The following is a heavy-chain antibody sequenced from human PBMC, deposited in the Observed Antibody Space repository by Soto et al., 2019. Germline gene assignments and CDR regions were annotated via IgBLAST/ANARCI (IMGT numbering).Heavy chain of an antibody. CDR2: VIPLFDTA. V-gene: IGHV1-69*01. Sequence: QVQVVQSGAEVKKPGSSVKVSCKVSGGIFTNNAISWVRQAPGQGLEWLGGVIPLFDTAYYAQIFRGRLMISADGATTTAYMELSGLTSADTAVYFCATGGHNDGYNIYHGMDVWSQGTTVTVS. CDR1: GGIFTNNA. J-gene: IGHJ6*02. D-gene: IGHD5-18*01. CDR3: ATGGHNDGYNIYHGMDV.